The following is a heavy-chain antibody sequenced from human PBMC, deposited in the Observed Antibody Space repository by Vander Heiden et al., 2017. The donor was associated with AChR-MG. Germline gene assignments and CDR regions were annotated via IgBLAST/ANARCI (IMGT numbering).Heavy chain of an antibody. D-gene: IGHD2-21*02. CDR3: AREPSAYCGGDCYPFDY. Sequence: QVQLVQSGAEVKKPGSSVKVYCTAYGGTSSSYSISWVGQALGQWLEWMGGIIPIFGTANYGQKFQGRVTITADKSTSTAYMELSSLGSEDTAVYYCAREPSAYCGGDCYPFDYWGQGTLVTVSS. V-gene: IGHV1-69*06. CDR2: IIPIFGTA. J-gene: IGHJ4*02. CDR1: GGTSSSYS.